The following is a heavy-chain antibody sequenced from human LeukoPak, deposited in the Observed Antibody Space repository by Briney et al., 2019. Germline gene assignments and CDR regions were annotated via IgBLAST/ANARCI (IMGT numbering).Heavy chain of an antibody. CDR1: GFTFSGSA. CDR3: TRTPYDYYYYYMDV. CDR2: IRSKANSYAT. V-gene: IGHV3-73*01. Sequence: GGSLRLSCAAPGFTFSGSAMHWVRQASGKGLEWVGRIRSKANSYATAYAASVKGRFTISRDDSKNTAYLQMNSLKTEDTAVYYCTRTPYDYYYYYMDVWGKGTTVTVSS. J-gene: IGHJ6*03. D-gene: IGHD2-15*01.